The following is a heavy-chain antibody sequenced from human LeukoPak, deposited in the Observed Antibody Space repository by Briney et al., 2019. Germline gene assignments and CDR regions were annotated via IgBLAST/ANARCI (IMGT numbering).Heavy chain of an antibody. CDR1: GFIFSSYA. CDR2: ISGSGGST. Sequence: GGSLRLSCAASGFIFSSYAMSWVRQAPGKGLEWVSGISGSGGSTYYADSVKGRFTISRDNSKNSLYLQMNSLRDEDTAVYYCARSATRTVSHIDYWGQGTLATVSS. CDR3: ARSATRTVSHIDY. D-gene: IGHD4-17*01. V-gene: IGHV3-23*01. J-gene: IGHJ4*02.